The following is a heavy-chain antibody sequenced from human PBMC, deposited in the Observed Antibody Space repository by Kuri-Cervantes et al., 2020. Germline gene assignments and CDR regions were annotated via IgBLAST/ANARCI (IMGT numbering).Heavy chain of an antibody. J-gene: IGHJ4*02. CDR1: GYTFTGYY. CDR3: ARDRGGRYGSIDY. D-gene: IGHD6-13*01. V-gene: IGHV1-18*04. Sequence: ASVKVTCKASGYTFTGYYMHWVRQAPGQGLEWMGWISAYNGDTNYAQKLQGRVTMTTDTSTSTAYMELRSLRSDDTAVYYCARDRGGRYGSIDYWGQGTLVTVSS. CDR2: ISAYNGDT.